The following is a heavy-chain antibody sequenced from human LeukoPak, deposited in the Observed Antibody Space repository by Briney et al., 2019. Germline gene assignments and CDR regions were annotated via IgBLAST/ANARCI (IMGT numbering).Heavy chain of an antibody. V-gene: IGHV4-39*01. J-gene: IGHJ4*02. Sequence: SETLSLTCFVSNGSITGTSYYWAWLRQSPGKGLEWIGTTSSGGSAYYKPSLKNRVTISVDTSKTQFSLRLTSVTAADTAVYYCARQGGGDFVDSWGQGTLVSVS. D-gene: IGHD4-17*01. CDR3: ARQGGGDFVDS. CDR1: NGSITGTSYY. CDR2: TSSGGSA.